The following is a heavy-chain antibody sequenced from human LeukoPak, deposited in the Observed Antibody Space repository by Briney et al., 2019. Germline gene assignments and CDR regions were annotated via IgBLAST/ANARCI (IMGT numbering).Heavy chain of an antibody. J-gene: IGHJ5*02. CDR1: GYTFTSYG. CDR2: ISAYNGNT. CDR3: ARGGDQGSTMVRGVIITFSPFSGNWFDP. D-gene: IGHD3-10*01. Sequence: ASVKVSCKASGYTFTSYGISWVRQVPGQGLEWMGWISAYNGNTNYAQKLQGRVTMTTDTSTSTASMELRSLRSDDTAVYYCARGGDQGSTMVRGVIITFSPFSGNWFDPWGQGTLVTVSS. V-gene: IGHV1-18*01.